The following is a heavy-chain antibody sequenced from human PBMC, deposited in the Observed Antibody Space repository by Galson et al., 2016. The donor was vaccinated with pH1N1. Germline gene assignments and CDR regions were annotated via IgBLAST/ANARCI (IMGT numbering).Heavy chain of an antibody. CDR3: ARRGINGTDF. J-gene: IGHJ4*02. D-gene: IGHD1/OR15-1a*01. CDR2: IYPGDSDT. V-gene: IGHV5-51*01. Sequence: QSGAEVKKSGESLKISCKGSGYSFKRYWIAWVRQMPGKGLEWMGIIYPGDSDTRYSPSFLGQVIMSADKSTSTAFLQWSSLNASDTAMYYCARRGINGTDFWGQGTLVTVSS. CDR1: GYSFKRYW.